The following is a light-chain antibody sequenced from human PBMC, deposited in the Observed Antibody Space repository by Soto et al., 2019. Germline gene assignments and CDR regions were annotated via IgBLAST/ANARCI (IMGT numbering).Light chain of an antibody. J-gene: IGKJ4*01. V-gene: IGKV1-6*01. CDR3: LQDNTYPRT. CDR1: QGIRHD. Sequence: NQIKHYPPSLSQAVGVRVTNTCGASQGIRHDLGWSQQKPGKAPELLIYAASILQSEVPSRFSGSGSGSGCTLTITSLQPEDFAIYYCLQDNTYPRTFGGGTRVHIK. CDR2: AAS.